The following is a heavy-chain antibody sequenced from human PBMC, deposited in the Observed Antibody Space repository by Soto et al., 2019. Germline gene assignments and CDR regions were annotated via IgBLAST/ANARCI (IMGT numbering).Heavy chain of an antibody. D-gene: IGHD4-17*01. Sequence: VQLVESGGGVVQPGRSLRLSCAASGFTFSSYGMHWVRQAPGKGLEWVAVIWYDGSNKYYADSVKGRFTISRDNSKNTLYLQMNSLRAEDTAVYYCASAYGDCISGLDYWGQGTLVTVSS. CDR3: ASAYGDCISGLDY. CDR1: GFTFSSYG. CDR2: IWYDGSNK. V-gene: IGHV3-33*01. J-gene: IGHJ4*02.